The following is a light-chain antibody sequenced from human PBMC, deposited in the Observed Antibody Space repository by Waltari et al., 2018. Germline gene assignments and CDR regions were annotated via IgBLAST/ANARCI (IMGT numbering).Light chain of an antibody. CDR1: QGISSY. CDR2: YAN. V-gene: IGKV1-39*01. Sequence: DIPMSQSPSSLSASVGDRVTITCRASQGISSYLNWYQEKPGKAPKLLIYYANSLASGVPSRFSGSGSGTEFTLTISSLQPEDFATYYCQQGNSNPRTFGQGTKVEIK. J-gene: IGKJ1*01. CDR3: QQGNSNPRT.